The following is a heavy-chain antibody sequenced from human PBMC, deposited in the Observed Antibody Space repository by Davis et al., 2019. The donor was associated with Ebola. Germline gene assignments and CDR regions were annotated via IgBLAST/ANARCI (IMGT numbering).Heavy chain of an antibody. CDR1: GGTFSSYA. CDR3: ARGQILLTGPNFDY. J-gene: IGHJ4*02. V-gene: IGHV1-69*04. CDR2: IIPILGIA. D-gene: IGHD3-9*01. Sequence: SVKVSCKASGGTFSSYAISWVRQAPGQGLEWMGRIIPILGIANYAQKFQGRVTITADKSTSTAYMELSSLRSEDTAVYYCARGQILLTGPNFDYWGQGTLVTVSS.